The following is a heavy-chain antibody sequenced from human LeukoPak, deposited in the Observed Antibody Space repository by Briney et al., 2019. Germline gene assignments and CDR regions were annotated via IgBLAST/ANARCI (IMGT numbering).Heavy chain of an antibody. CDR3: VTTVAFDI. CDR2: ISAYNGNT. CDR1: GYTFTNYG. D-gene: IGHD1-26*01. V-gene: IGHV1-18*01. J-gene: IGHJ3*02. Sequence: ASVKVSCKASGYTFTNYGISWVRQAPGQGLEWMGWISAYNGNTNYAQKFQGRGTMTTDTSTSTGYMEVRSLRSDDTAVYYCVTTVAFDIWGQGTMVTVSS.